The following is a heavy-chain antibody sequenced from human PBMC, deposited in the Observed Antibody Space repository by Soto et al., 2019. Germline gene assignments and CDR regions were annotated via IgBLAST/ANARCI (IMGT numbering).Heavy chain of an antibody. CDR2: ISSVNNYT. V-gene: IGHV3-11*06. Sequence: PGGSLRLSCAASGFSFSDYYMSWIRQAPGKGLEWVSYISSVNNYTNYADSVKGRFTISRDNAKNTVSLQMDSLRVEDTAVYYCATVFEHWGQGIPVTVSS. CDR1: GFSFSDYY. CDR3: ATVFEH. J-gene: IGHJ4*02.